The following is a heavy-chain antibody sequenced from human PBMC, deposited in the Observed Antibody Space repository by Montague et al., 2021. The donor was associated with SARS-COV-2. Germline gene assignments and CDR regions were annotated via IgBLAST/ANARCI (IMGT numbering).Heavy chain of an antibody. CDR3: AKEREVVRAARTLVAFDL. Sequence: SETLSLTCAVYAASFGVSYWRWPRPSQRSWLEWIAVINLSGTANSDPAPKSRVSISVDTSKNQFTLKLTFVTAADTVMYYCAKEREVVRAARTLVAFDLWGQGTMVTVSS. J-gene: IGHJ3*01. D-gene: IGHD2-2*01. V-gene: IGHV4-34*01. CDR1: AASFGVSY. CDR2: INLSGTA.